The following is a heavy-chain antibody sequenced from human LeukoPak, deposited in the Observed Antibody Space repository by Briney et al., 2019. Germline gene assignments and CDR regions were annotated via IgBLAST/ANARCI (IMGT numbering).Heavy chain of an antibody. CDR3: ARSLLDVNNERFYYFDY. V-gene: IGHV1-69*13. D-gene: IGHD3-3*01. Sequence: SVKVSCKASGGTFSSYAINWVRQAPGQGLEWMGGIIPIFGTANYAQKFQGRVTITADESTSTAYMELSSLRSEDTAVYYCARSLLDVNNERFYYFDYWGQGTLVTVSS. CDR1: GGTFSSYA. CDR2: IIPIFGTA. J-gene: IGHJ4*02.